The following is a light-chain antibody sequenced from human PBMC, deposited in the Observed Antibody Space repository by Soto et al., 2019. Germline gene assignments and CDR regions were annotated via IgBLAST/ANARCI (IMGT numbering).Light chain of an antibody. CDR1: QSISTW. V-gene: IGKV1-5*03. Sequence: DIQMTQSPSTLSASVGDRVTITCRASQSISTWLAWYQQKPGKAPKLLIYKAPNLEDGVPSRFSGSGSGTEFTITISSLQPDDFATYYCQQYNTYPLTFGGGTKVDIK. CDR2: KAP. CDR3: QQYNTYPLT. J-gene: IGKJ4*01.